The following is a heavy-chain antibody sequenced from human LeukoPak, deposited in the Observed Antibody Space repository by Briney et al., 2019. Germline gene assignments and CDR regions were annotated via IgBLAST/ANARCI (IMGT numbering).Heavy chain of an antibody. CDR1: GDTFTDFY. CDR2: INPNTGGT. V-gene: IGHV1-2*02. D-gene: IGHD3-9*01. Sequence: ASVKVSCKSSGDTFTDFYIHWVRQAPGQGLEWMGWINPNTGGTNYAQKFHGRVTMTRDTSITTAYMELTRLRDDDTAVYYCARDDYDILTGYYKRRWFDPWGQGTLVTVSS. J-gene: IGHJ5*02. CDR3: ARDDYDILTGYYKRRWFDP.